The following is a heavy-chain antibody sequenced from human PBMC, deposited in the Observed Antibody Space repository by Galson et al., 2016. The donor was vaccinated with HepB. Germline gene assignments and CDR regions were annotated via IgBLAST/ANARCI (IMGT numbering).Heavy chain of an antibody. J-gene: IGHJ4*01. CDR1: GYIFTSYG. CDR3: ASDRGGSYGTVTATHSNDY. CDR2: ISTYNGDT. D-gene: IGHD3-16*01. Sequence: SVKVSCKASGYIFTSYGISWVRQAPGQGLEWMGWISTYNGDTNSAQKLPVRVTMTTDTSTSTACMERRGLRYDDTGVYYRASDRGGSYGTVTATHSNDYWGQGTMVTVSS. V-gene: IGHV1-18*04.